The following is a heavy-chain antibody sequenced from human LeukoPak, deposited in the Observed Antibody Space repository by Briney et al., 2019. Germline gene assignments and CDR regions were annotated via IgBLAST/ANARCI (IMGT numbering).Heavy chain of an antibody. Sequence: ASVKVSCKASGYTFTSYYMHWVRQAPGQGLEWMGIINPSGGSTSYAQKFQGRVTMTRNTSTSTVYMELSSLRSEDTAVYYCARDSPVYYDSSGYYYPTYYFDYWGQGTLVTVSS. CDR1: GYTFTSYY. CDR3: ARDSPVYYDSSGYYYPTYYFDY. J-gene: IGHJ4*02. CDR2: INPSGGST. D-gene: IGHD3-22*01. V-gene: IGHV1-46*01.